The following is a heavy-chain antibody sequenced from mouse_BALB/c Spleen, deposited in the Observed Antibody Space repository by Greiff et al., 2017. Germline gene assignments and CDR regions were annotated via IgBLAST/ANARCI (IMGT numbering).Heavy chain of an antibody. CDR2: IYPGNVNT. CDR3: ARPLTTVAMDY. CDR1: GYTFTSYY. J-gene: IGHJ4*01. D-gene: IGHD1-1*01. V-gene: IGHV1S56*01. Sequence: VQLVESGPELVKPGASVRISCKASGYTFTSYYIHWVKQRPGQGLEWIGWIYPGNVNTKYNEKFKGKATLTADKSSSTAYMQLSSLTSEDSAVYFCARPLTTVAMDYWGQGTSVTVSS.